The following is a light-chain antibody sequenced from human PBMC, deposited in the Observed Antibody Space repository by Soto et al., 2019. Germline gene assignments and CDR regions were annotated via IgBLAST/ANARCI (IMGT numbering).Light chain of an antibody. Sequence: DIPMTQSPSSLSASVGDRVTITCRASQGISTYLVWYQQKPGTVPKLLIFAASTLHSGVPSRFSGSGSGRDFTLTISSLQPEDVATYYCQNYNGAPWTFGQGNKVEIK. J-gene: IGKJ1*01. V-gene: IGKV1-27*01. CDR2: AAS. CDR3: QNYNGAPWT. CDR1: QGISTY.